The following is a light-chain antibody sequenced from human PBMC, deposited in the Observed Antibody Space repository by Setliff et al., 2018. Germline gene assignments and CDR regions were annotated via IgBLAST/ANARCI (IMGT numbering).Light chain of an antibody. CDR3: QSYDSSLSGSGV. J-gene: IGLJ1*01. V-gene: IGLV1-40*01. CDR1: SSNIGAGYD. CDR2: GNS. Sequence: RVTISCTGSSSNIGAGYDVHWYQQLPGTAPKLLIYGNSNRPSGVPDRFSGSKSGTSASLAITGLQAEDEADYYCQSYDSSLSGSGVFGTGTKV.